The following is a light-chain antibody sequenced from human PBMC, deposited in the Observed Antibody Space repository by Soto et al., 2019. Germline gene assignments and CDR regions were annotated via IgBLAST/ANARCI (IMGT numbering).Light chain of an antibody. V-gene: IGLV2-14*03. CDR3: CSYTTSSTDV. Sequence: QSVLTQPASVSGSPGQSIAISCTGTSSDVGGYNYVSWYQQHPGKAPKLMISDVSNRPSGVYNRFSGSKSGNTASLTISGLQAEDEADYYCCSYTTSSTDVFGTGTKLTVL. CDR1: SSDVGGYNY. CDR2: DVS. J-gene: IGLJ1*01.